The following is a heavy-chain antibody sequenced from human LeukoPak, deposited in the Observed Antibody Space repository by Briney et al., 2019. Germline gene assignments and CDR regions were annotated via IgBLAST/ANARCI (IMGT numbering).Heavy chain of an antibody. Sequence: GRSLRLPCAASGFTFSSYGMHWVRQAPGKGLEWVAVISYDGSNKYYADSVKGRFTISRDNSKNTLYLQMNSLRAEDTAVYYCAKETGYGDYGVHNDYWGQGTLVTVSS. CDR3: AKETGYGDYGVHNDY. CDR1: GFTFSSYG. CDR2: ISYDGSNK. D-gene: IGHD4-17*01. J-gene: IGHJ4*02. V-gene: IGHV3-30*18.